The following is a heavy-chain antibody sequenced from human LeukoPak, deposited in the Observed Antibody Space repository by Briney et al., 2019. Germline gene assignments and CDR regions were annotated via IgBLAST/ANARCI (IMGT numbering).Heavy chain of an antibody. V-gene: IGHV3-20*01. J-gene: IGHJ6*03. CDR2: INWNGGST. D-gene: IGHD6-19*01. Sequence: TGGSLRPSCAASGFTFDDYGMSWVRQAPGKGLEWVSGINWNGGSTGYADSVKGRFTISRDNAKNSLYLQMNSLRAEDTALYHCAKYSSGSFYYYMDVWGKGTTVTVSS. CDR1: GFTFDDYG. CDR3: AKYSSGSFYYYMDV.